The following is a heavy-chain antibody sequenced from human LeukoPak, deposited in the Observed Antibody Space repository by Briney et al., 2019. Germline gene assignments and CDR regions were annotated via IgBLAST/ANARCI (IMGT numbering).Heavy chain of an antibody. J-gene: IGHJ6*03. V-gene: IGHV4-61*02. CDR2: IYTSGST. Sequence: SETLSLTCTVSGGSISSGSYYWSWIRQPAGKGLEWIGRIYTSGSTNYNPSLKSRVTISVDTSKNQFSLKLSSVTAADTAVYYCARVGGGGPISYYYMDVWGKGTTVTISS. D-gene: IGHD3-3*02. CDR1: GGSISSGSYY. CDR3: ARVGGGGPISYYYMDV.